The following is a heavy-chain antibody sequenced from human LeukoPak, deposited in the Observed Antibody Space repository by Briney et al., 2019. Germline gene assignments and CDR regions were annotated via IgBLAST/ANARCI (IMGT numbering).Heavy chain of an antibody. CDR3: ARDRCSGGSCYSDY. CDR1: GGSISSYY. Sequence: SETLSLTCTVSGGSISSYYWSWIRQPPGKGLEWIGYIYYSGSTNYNPSLKSRVTISVDTSKNQFSLKLSSVTAADTAVYYCARDRCSGGSCYSDYWGQGTLVAVSS. CDR2: IYYSGST. D-gene: IGHD2-15*01. J-gene: IGHJ4*02. V-gene: IGHV4-59*01.